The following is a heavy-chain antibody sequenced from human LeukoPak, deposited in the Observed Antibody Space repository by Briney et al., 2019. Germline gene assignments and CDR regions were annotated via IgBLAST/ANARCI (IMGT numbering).Heavy chain of an antibody. CDR2: IYHSGST. Sequence: PSETLSLTCAVSGGSISSSNWWSWVRPPPGKGLEWIGEIYHSGSTNYNPSLKSRVTISVDNSKNQFSLKLSSVTAADTAVYYCARDSSSWHYASDIWGQGTMVTVSS. V-gene: IGHV4-4*02. CDR1: GGSISSSNW. CDR3: ARDSSSWHYASDI. J-gene: IGHJ3*02. D-gene: IGHD6-13*01.